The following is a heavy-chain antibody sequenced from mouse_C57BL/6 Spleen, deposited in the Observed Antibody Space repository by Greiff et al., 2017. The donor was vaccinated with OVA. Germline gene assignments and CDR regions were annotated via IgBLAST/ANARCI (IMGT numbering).Heavy chain of an antibody. CDR2: ISSGSSTI. Sequence: EVHLVESGGGLVKPGGSLKLSCAASGFTFSDYGMHWVRQAPEKGLEWVAYISSGSSTIYYADTVKGRFTISRDNAKNTLFLQMTSLRSEDTAMYYCARPSGSSYYYFDYWGQGTTLTVSS. CDR1: GFTFSDYG. J-gene: IGHJ2*01. V-gene: IGHV5-17*01. D-gene: IGHD1-1*01. CDR3: ARPSGSSYYYFDY.